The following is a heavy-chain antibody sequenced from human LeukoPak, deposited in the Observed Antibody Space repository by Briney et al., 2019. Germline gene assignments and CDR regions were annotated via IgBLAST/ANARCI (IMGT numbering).Heavy chain of an antibody. V-gene: IGHV3-33*06. Sequence: PGGSLRLSCAASGFTFSNYGMHWVRQAPGKGLEWVAVIWYDGSEKYYADSVKGRFTISRDSSKNTLYLQMDSLRAEDTAVYYCAKGCSSTSCYARDWFDPWGQGTLVTVSS. CDR2: IWYDGSEK. D-gene: IGHD2-2*01. CDR3: AKGCSSTSCYARDWFDP. J-gene: IGHJ5*02. CDR1: GFTFSNYG.